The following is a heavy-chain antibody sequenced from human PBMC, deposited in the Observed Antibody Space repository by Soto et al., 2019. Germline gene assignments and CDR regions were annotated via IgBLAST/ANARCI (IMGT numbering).Heavy chain of an antibody. Sequence: EVQLLESGGGLVQPGGSLRLSCAASGFTFSSYPMTWVRPAPGKGLEWVSAISGSGDNTYYADSVKGRFTISRDNSKNTLYMQMTSLRDEDTAVYYFVKSSGIGGDWGHLDYWGQGTLVTVSS. CDR1: GFTFSSYP. V-gene: IGHV3-23*01. CDR3: VKSSGIGGDWGHLDY. J-gene: IGHJ4*02. CDR2: ISGSGDNT. D-gene: IGHD1-26*01.